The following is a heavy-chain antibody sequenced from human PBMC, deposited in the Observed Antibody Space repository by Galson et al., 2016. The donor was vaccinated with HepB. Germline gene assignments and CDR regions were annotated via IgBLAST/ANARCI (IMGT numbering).Heavy chain of an antibody. Sequence: SLRLSCAASGFTFSSYAMNWVRQTPGKGLEWVSTIGGSGSYTYYAGSVKGRFTVSRDNSKSTLYLQMNSLDTDDTAVYFCAKRSPGAWAFDYWGQGTLVAVSS. J-gene: IGHJ4*02. D-gene: IGHD7-27*01. CDR3: AKRSPGAWAFDY. CDR1: GFTFSSYA. V-gene: IGHV3-23*01. CDR2: IGGSGSYT.